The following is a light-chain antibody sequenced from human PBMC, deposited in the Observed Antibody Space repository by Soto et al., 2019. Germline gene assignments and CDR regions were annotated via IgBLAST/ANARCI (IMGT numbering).Light chain of an antibody. J-gene: IGKJ5*01. Sequence: IQMTQSPSSLSASVGDRVTITCPASQSISSYLNWYQQKPGKAPKLLIYAASSLQSGVPSRFSGSGSGTDFTLTISSLQPEDFATYYCQQSYSTPSTFGQGTRLEIK. CDR3: QQSYSTPST. V-gene: IGKV1-39*01. CDR1: QSISSY. CDR2: AAS.